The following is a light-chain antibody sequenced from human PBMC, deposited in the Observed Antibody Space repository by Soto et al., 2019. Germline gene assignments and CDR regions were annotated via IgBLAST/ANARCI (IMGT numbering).Light chain of an antibody. V-gene: IGKV3-15*01. CDR1: QSISSN. Sequence: IVMTQSPATLSVSPGERATLSCRASQSISSNLAWYQQKPGQAPRLLMYGASTRATGIPARLSGSGSGTDFTLTISSLQSEDFAVYYCQHYNNWPPWTFGQGTKVEIK. CDR2: GAS. CDR3: QHYNNWPPWT. J-gene: IGKJ1*01.